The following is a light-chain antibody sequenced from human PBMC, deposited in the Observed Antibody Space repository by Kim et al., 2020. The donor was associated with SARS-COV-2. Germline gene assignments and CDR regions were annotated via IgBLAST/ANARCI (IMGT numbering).Light chain of an antibody. CDR1: SGSIASNY. J-gene: IGLJ3*02. Sequence: NFMLTLPHSVSDSPGKTVTISCTRSSGSIASNYVQWYQQRPGSAPTTVIYEDNQRPSGVPDRFSGSIDSSSNSASLTISGLKTEDEADYYCQSYDSSNTCVFGGGTQLTVL. CDR3: QSYDSSNTCV. CDR2: EDN. V-gene: IGLV6-57*04.